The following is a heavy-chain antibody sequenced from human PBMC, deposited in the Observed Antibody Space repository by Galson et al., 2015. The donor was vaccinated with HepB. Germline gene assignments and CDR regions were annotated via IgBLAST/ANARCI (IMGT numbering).Heavy chain of an antibody. Sequence: SLRLSCAASGFTFSSYWMSWVRQAPGKGLEWVANIKQDGSEKYYVDSVKGRFTISRDNAKNSLYLQMNSLRAEDTAVYYCARDSSCSGGSCYDLDAFDIWGQGTMVTVSS. V-gene: IGHV3-7*03. CDR1: GFTFSSYW. J-gene: IGHJ3*02. CDR2: IKQDGSEK. CDR3: ARDSSCSGGSCYDLDAFDI. D-gene: IGHD2-15*01.